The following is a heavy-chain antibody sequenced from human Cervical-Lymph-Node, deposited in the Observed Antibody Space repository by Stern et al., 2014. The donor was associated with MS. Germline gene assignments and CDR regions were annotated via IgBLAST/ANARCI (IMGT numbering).Heavy chain of an antibody. Sequence: VQLEESGAEVKKPGSSVKVSCQASGGTFSSYAISWVRQAPGQGLEWMGGIIPIFGTANYAQKFQGRVKITADESTSTAYMELSSLRSEDTAVYYCARGELKEGLVRGMDVWGQGTTVTVSS. CDR1: GGTFSSYA. CDR2: IIPIFGTA. D-gene: IGHD1-26*01. CDR3: ARGELKEGLVRGMDV. J-gene: IGHJ6*02. V-gene: IGHV1-69*01.